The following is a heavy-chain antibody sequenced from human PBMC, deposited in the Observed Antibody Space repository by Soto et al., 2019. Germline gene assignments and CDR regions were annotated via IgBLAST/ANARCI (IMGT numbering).Heavy chain of an antibody. V-gene: IGHV4-59*13. D-gene: IGHD3-9*01. Sequence: SETLSLTCKVSGGSMRGYSWSWIRQTPGEGLEWIGYVSHSGRTNYSPSLKNRVTISLDMSKNHFALHVNSVDPADTAVYYCARVAMENYHDRWRGSTSSALDVWGQGTTVTVS. CDR3: ARVAMENYHDRWRGSTSSALDV. J-gene: IGHJ6*02. CDR2: VSHSGRT. CDR1: GGSMRGYS.